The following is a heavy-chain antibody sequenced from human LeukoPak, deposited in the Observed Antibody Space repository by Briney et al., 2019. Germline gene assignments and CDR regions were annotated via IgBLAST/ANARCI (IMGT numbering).Heavy chain of an antibody. J-gene: IGHJ3*02. CDR2: IYYSGTT. Sequence: SETLSLTCTVSGGSISSIGHYWAWIRQPPGKGLEWIASIYYSGTTYYNPSLKSRVTISVDTSKNQFSLKLNSVTAADTAVYYCARAGLVPAAIQDAFDIWGQGTMVTVSS. V-gene: IGHV4-39*07. CDR3: ARAGLVPAAIQDAFDI. CDR1: GGSISSIGHY. D-gene: IGHD2-2*01.